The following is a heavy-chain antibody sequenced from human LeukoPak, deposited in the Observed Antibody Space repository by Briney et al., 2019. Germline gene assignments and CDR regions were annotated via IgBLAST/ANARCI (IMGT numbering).Heavy chain of an antibody. CDR1: GYTFTSYD. CDR2: MNPNSGNT. Sequence: ASVKVSCKASGYTFTSYDINWVRQAPGQGLEWMGWMNPNSGNTGYAQKFQGRVTITRNTSISTAYMELSSLRSEDTAVYYCARDNYLVGYSYGTYYYYMDVWGKGTTVTVSS. V-gene: IGHV1-8*03. J-gene: IGHJ6*03. D-gene: IGHD5-18*01. CDR3: ARDNYLVGYSYGTYYYYMDV.